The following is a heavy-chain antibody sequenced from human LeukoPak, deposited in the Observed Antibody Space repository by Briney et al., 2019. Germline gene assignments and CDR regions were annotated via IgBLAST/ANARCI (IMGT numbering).Heavy chain of an antibody. CDR1: GFTFSSYA. D-gene: IGHD6-13*01. CDR2: ISGGGGST. V-gene: IGHV3-23*01. J-gene: IGHJ4*02. Sequence: GGSLRLSCAASGFTFSSYAMSRVRQAPGQGLQWVSVISGGGGSTYYSDSVKGRFTISRDNSKNTLYLQMNILRAEDTAVYYCAKGDSSSWSDTYYFDYWGQGTLVTVSS. CDR3: AKGDSSSWSDTYYFDY.